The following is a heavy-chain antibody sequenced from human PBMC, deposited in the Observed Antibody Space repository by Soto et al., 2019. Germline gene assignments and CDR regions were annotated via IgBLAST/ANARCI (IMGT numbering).Heavy chain of an antibody. CDR3: ASSRIDWKTDTAMAPIDY. J-gene: IGHJ4*02. CDR2: IYYSGST. V-gene: IGHV4-30-4*01. Sequence: SETLSLTCTVSGGSISSGDYYWSWIRQPPGKGLEWIGYIYYSGSTYYNPSLKSRVTISVDTSKNQFSLKLSSVTAADTAVYYCASSRIDWKTDTAMAPIDYWGQGTLVTVSS. D-gene: IGHD5-18*01. CDR1: GGSISSGDYY.